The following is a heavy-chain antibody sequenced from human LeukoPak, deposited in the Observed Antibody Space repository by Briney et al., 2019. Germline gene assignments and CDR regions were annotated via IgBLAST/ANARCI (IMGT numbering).Heavy chain of an antibody. CDR1: GFTFSSNH. V-gene: IGHV3-23*01. J-gene: IGHJ4*02. CDR3: AKYLAGGWSYIDC. D-gene: IGHD6-19*01. Sequence: GGSLRLSCAASGFTFSSNHMSWVRQAPGKGLEWVSGITGRGDNTYYTESVKGRFTISRDNSKNTLYLEMNSLRVEDTAVYYCAKYLAGGWSYIDCWGQGTLVTVSS. CDR2: ITGRGDNT.